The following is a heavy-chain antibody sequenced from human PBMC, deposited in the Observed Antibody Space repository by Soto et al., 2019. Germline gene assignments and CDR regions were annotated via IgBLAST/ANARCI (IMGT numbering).Heavy chain of an antibody. J-gene: IGHJ1*01. D-gene: IGHD3-22*01. CDR1: GFTFSSYA. V-gene: IGHV3-30-3*01. CDR2: ISYDGSNK. Sequence: GGSLRLSCAASGFTFSSYAMHWVRQAPGKGLEWVAVISYDGSNKYYADSVKGRFTISRDNSKNTLYLQMNSLRAEDTAVYYCARAVGGSSGYLEYFQHWGQGTLVTVS. CDR3: ARAVGGSSGYLEYFQH.